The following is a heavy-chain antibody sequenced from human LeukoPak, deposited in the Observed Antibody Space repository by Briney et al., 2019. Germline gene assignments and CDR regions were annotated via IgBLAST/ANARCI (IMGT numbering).Heavy chain of an antibody. CDR1: GFTFSSFE. CDR3: AKRRGLELLYYYYMDV. V-gene: IGHV3-23*01. J-gene: IGHJ6*03. Sequence: PGGSLRLSCAASGFTFSSFEMKWVRQAPGKGLEWVSAISGSGGSTYYADSVKGRFTISRDNSKNTLFLQMNSLRAEDTAVYYCAKRRGLELLYYYYMDVWGKGTTVTVSS. D-gene: IGHD1-7*01. CDR2: ISGSGGST.